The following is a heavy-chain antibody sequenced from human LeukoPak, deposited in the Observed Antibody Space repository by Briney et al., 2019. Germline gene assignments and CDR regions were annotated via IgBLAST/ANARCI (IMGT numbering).Heavy chain of an antibody. CDR2: ISTYNGNT. CDR1: GYTFTTYG. CDR3: ARVSLVRIPAAGTMDN. V-gene: IGHV1-18*01. Sequence: ASVKVSCKASGYTFTTYGITWVRQAPGQGLEWMGWISTYNGNTNYAQKFQGRVTMTTDTSTSTAYMELRSLRSDDTAVYYCARVSLVRIPAAGTMDNWGQGTLVTVSS. J-gene: IGHJ4*02. D-gene: IGHD6-13*01.